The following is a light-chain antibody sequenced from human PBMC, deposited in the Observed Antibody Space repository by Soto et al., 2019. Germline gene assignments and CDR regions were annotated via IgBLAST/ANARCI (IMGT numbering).Light chain of an antibody. CDR3: QQSYSTPGLT. CDR1: QSIRSY. V-gene: IGKV1-39*01. Sequence: DIQMTQSPSSLSASVGDRVIITCRASQSIRSYLHWYQQKPGRAPKLLIYAASSLQSGVSSRFXRSGSATDFTLTISSLQVEDFATYYCQQSYSTPGLTFGGGTKVEIK. CDR2: AAS. J-gene: IGKJ4*01.